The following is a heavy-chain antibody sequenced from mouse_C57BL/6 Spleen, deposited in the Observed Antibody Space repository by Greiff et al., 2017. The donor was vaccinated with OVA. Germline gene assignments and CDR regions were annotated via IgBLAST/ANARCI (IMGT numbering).Heavy chain of an antibody. CDR2: IYPGSGNN. D-gene: IGHD1-1*01. J-gene: IGHJ4*01. V-gene: IGHV1-66*01. CDR3: ARHGPYAMDY. Sequence: VQLQQSGPELVKPGASVKISCKASGYSFTSYYIHWVKQRPGQGLEWIGWIYPGSGNNKYNEKFKGKATLTADTSSSTAYMQLSSLTSEDSAVYYCARHGPYAMDYWGQGTSVTVSS. CDR1: GYSFTSYY.